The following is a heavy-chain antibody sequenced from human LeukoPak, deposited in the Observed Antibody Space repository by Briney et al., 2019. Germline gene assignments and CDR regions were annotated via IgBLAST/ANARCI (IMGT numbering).Heavy chain of an antibody. CDR1: GYSFTSYW. J-gene: IGHJ4*02. Sequence: GESLKISCKGSGYSFTSYWIGWVRQMPGKGLEWMGIIYPGDSDTRYSPSFQGQVTISADKSISTAYLQWSSLKASDTAMYYCARSLWFGELEGSYYFDYWGQGTLVTVSS. CDR3: ARSLWFGELEGSYYFDY. V-gene: IGHV5-51*01. CDR2: IYPGDSDT. D-gene: IGHD3-10*01.